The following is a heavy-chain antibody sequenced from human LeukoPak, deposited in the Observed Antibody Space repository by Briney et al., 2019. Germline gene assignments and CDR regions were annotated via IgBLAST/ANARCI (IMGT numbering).Heavy chain of an antibody. Sequence: GGSLRLSCAASGFTFSSYWMHWVRQAPGKGLVWVSRINSDGSSTSYADSVKGRFTISRDNSKNTVYLQMNSLRVEDTAVYYCAKDQNWEGGYWGQGTLVTVSS. D-gene: IGHD1-26*01. CDR1: GFTFSSYW. CDR3: AKDQNWEGGY. CDR2: INSDGSST. J-gene: IGHJ4*02. V-gene: IGHV3-74*01.